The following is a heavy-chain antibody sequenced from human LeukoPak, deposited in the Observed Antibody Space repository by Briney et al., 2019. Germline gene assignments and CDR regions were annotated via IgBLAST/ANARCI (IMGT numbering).Heavy chain of an antibody. J-gene: IGHJ6*03. CDR1: GDSISGFY. Sequence: PSETLSLTCTVSGDSISGFYWSWIRQPAGKGLQWIGRISTSGSTNYNPSLKSRVTMSVDRSTNEFSLTVRSVTAADTALYYCARGLPSYGDYVDYYFYNDVWSKGTTVTVSS. V-gene: IGHV4-4*07. CDR2: ISTSGST. CDR3: ARGLPSYGDYVDYYFYNDV. D-gene: IGHD4-17*01.